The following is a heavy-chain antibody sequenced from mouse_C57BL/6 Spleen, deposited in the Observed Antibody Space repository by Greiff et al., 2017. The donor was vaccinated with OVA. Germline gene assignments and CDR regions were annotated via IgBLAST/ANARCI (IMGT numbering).Heavy chain of an antibody. CDR1: GYAFSSYW. CDR3: ARKVRGYFDV. J-gene: IGHJ1*03. CDR2: IYPGDGDT. V-gene: IGHV1-80*01. Sequence: VKVVESGAELVKPGASVKISCKASGYAFSSYWMNWVKQRPGKGLEWIGQIYPGDGDTNYNGKFKGKATLTADKSSSTAYMQLSSLTSEDSAVYFCARKVRGYFDVWGTGTTVTVSS.